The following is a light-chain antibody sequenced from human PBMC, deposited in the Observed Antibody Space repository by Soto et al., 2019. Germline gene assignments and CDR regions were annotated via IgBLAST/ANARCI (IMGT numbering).Light chain of an antibody. CDR2: AAS. CDR1: QSISSY. V-gene: IGKV1-39*01. J-gene: IGKJ4*01. Sequence: DIQMTQSPSSLSASVGARVTITCRASQSISSYLNWYQQKPGKAPKLLIYAASSLQSGVPSRFSGGESGTDFTLTITSLQPEDFAAYYCQQANSLPLTFGGGTKVDNK. CDR3: QQANSLPLT.